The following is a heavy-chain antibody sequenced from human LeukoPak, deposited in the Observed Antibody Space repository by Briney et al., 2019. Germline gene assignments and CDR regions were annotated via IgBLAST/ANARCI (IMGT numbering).Heavy chain of an antibody. D-gene: IGHD1-26*01. Sequence: GGSLRLPCAASGFTFDDYGMSWVRQAPGKGLEWVSGINWNGGSTGYADSVKGRFTISRDNAKNSLYLQMNSLRAEDTALYYCARDMESELLQRFDYWGQGTLVTVSS. V-gene: IGHV3-20*04. CDR2: INWNGGST. CDR3: ARDMESELLQRFDY. J-gene: IGHJ4*02. CDR1: GFTFDDYG.